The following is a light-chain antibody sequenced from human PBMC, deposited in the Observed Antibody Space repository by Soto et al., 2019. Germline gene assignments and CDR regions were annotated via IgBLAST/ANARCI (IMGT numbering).Light chain of an antibody. Sequence: DIQMTQSPSSLSASVGDRVTITCRASQSMSSHLNWYQQNPGKAPKLLIYAASRLQSGVPSRFGCSGSGTDFTLIISSLQPEDSATYYCQQSYSNPWTFGQGTKVEIK. CDR1: QSMSSH. V-gene: IGKV1-39*01. CDR2: AAS. CDR3: QQSYSNPWT. J-gene: IGKJ1*01.